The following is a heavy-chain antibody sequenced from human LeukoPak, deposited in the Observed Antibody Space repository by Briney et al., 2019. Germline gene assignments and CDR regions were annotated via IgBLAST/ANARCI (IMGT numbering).Heavy chain of an antibody. J-gene: IGHJ4*02. CDR1: GYSFSSYW. CDR2: ISGSTGDT. Sequence: GESLKISCKGSGYSFSSYWIGWVRQMPGKGLEWMGWISGSTGDTNYAQKFQGRVTMTADTSSSTAYMELRSLRSDDTAVYYCARDENYGIFFNVDYWGQGTLVTVSS. D-gene: IGHD4-17*01. CDR3: ARDENYGIFFNVDY. V-gene: IGHV1-18*04.